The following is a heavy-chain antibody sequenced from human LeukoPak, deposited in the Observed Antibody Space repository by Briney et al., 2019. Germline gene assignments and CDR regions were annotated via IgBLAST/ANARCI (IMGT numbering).Heavy chain of an antibody. V-gene: IGHV5-10-1*01. CDR1: GYGFNTYW. CDR2: IDPSDSDT. J-gene: IGHJ4*02. CDR3: ARYLHYLVDFNS. D-gene: IGHD2-15*01. Sequence: GESLKISCKTSGYGFNTYWITRVRQVPGKGLEWMGRIDPSDSDTNYNPSFRGRVTLSVDKSINTAYLQWSSLKASDSAIYYCARYLHYLVDFNSWGQGTLVTVSS.